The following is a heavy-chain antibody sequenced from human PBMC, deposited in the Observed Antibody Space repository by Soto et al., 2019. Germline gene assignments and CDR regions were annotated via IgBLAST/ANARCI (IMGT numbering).Heavy chain of an antibody. Sequence: QVQLVQSGAEVKKPESSVKVSCKAPGGTFSTYAISWFRQAPGQGLEWMGGSIPMFGTANYAQRFQDRVTITADESTNTVYMEQSSLRSEDTAVYFCASGIQLWLRRINNGYSGWGQGTLVTVSS. J-gene: IGHJ4*02. CDR3: ASGIQLWLRRINNGYSG. CDR2: SIPMFGTA. V-gene: IGHV1-69*12. CDR1: GGTFSTYA. D-gene: IGHD5-18*01.